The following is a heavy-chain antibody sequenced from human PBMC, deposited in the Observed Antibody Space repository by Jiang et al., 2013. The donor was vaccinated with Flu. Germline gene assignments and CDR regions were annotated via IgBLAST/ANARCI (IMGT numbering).Heavy chain of an antibody. CDR1: GFSLSTSGMC. J-gene: IGHJ3*02. D-gene: IGHD2-15*01. CDR3: ARMQVGYCSGGLRQDGYHDAFDI. V-gene: IGHV2-70*01. CDR2: IDWDDDK. Sequence: KPTQTLTLTCTFSGFSLSTSGMCVSWIRQPPGKALEWLALIDWDDDKYYSTSLKTRLTISKDTSKNQVVLTMTNMDPVDTATYYCARMQVGYCSGGLRQDGYHDAFDIWGQGTMVTVSS.